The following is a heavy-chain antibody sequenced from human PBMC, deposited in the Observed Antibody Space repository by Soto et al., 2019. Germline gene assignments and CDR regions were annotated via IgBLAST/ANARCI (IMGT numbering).Heavy chain of an antibody. CDR1: GFTFIDYG. CDR2: IWAEGSNK. D-gene: IGHD3-10*01. Sequence: QVQLVESGGGVVQPGRSLSLSCAASGFTFIDYGFHWVRQAPGKELEWVAVIWAEGSNKEYADSVRGRLTISRDNSKNTLYLQLNSLRAEDTAVYYCARRKKAWFGANKNFSYMDVWGRGTTVIVSS. CDR3: ARRKKAWFGANKNFSYMDV. J-gene: IGHJ6*03. V-gene: IGHV3-33*01.